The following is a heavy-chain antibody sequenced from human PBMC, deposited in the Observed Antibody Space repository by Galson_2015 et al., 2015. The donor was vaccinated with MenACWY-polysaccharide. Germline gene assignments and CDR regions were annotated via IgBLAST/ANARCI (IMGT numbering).Heavy chain of an antibody. J-gene: IGHJ4*02. CDR3: ARLDSSGSFYFDY. V-gene: IGHV4-4*02. CDR1: GGSIISSNW. Sequence: SETPSLTCAVSGGSIISSNWWSWVRQPPGKGLEWIGEIFHSGSTKYIASLKSRASISVDKSKNQFSLELTSVTAADTAVYYCARLDSSGSFYFDYWGQGTQVTVSS. D-gene: IGHD3-22*01. CDR2: IFHSGST.